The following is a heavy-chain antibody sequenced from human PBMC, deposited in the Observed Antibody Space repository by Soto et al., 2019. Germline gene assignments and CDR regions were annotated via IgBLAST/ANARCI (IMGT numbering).Heavy chain of an antibody. CDR2: ISAYNGNT. J-gene: IGHJ6*02. Sequence: ASVKVSCKASGGTFSNDIITWVRQAPGQGLEWMGWISAYNGNTNYAQKLQGRVTMTTDTSTSTAYMELRSLRSDDTAVYYCARTSDYYGSGSYQVYYYGMDVWGQGTTVTVSS. D-gene: IGHD3-10*01. V-gene: IGHV1-18*01. CDR3: ARTSDYYGSGSYQVYYYGMDV. CDR1: GGTFSNDI.